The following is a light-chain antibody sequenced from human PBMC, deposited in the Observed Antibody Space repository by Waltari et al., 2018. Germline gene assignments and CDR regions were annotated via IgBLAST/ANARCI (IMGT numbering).Light chain of an antibody. V-gene: IGKV4-1*01. Sequence: DFVMTQSPASLSVSLGERATINCRSSQSVLYSSDNKNYLAWFQHKPGHPPKLLIYWASLRQSGVPDRFSGSGSERDFSLTISSVQAEDVAVYYCQQYYSPPQTFGQGTKVQIK. J-gene: IGKJ1*01. CDR1: QSVLYSSDNKNY. CDR3: QQYYSPPQT. CDR2: WAS.